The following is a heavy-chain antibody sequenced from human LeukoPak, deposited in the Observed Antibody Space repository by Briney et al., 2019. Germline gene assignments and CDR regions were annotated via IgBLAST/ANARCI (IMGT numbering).Heavy chain of an antibody. J-gene: IGHJ4*02. CDR3: ARDHRDSSGCFDY. Sequence: PGGSLRLSCAASGFTFSSYSMNWVRQAPGKGLEWVSSISSSSSYIYYADSVKGRFTISRDNAKNSLYLQMNSLRAEDTAVYYCARDHRDSSGCFDYWGQGTLVTVSS. CDR1: GFTFSSYS. D-gene: IGHD6-19*01. V-gene: IGHV3-21*01. CDR2: ISSSSSYI.